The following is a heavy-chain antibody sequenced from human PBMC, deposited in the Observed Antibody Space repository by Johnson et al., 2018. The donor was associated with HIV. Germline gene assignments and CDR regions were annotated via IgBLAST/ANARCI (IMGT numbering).Heavy chain of an antibody. CDR1: GFNVSSNY. V-gene: IGHV3-66*02. J-gene: IGHJ3*02. CDR3: ARDSGQQLADAFDI. CDR2: IYSGGTT. Sequence: VQLVESGGGLVKPGGSLRLSCAASGFNVSSNYMSWVRQAPGKGLECISVIYSGGTTYYADSVKGRFTIPRDNSKNTLYLQMNSLRAEDTAVYYCARDSGQQLADAFDIWGQGTMVTVSS. D-gene: IGHD6-6*01.